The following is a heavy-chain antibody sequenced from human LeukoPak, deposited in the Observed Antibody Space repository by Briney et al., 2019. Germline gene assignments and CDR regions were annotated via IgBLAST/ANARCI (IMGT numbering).Heavy chain of an antibody. Sequence: PGGSLRLSCAASGFTFSTYTLNWVRQAPGKGLEWVSSISSSSAFIYYADSVKGRFTISRDNAKSSVYLQMNSLRAEDTAVYYCARRFGSGCFDYWGQGTLVTVSS. J-gene: IGHJ4*02. CDR1: GFTFSTYT. V-gene: IGHV3-21*01. CDR3: ARRFGSGCFDY. CDR2: ISSSSAFI. D-gene: IGHD6-19*01.